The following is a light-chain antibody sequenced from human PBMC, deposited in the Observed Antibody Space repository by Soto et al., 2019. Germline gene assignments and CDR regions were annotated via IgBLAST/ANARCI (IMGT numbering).Light chain of an antibody. V-gene: IGKV3-20*01. J-gene: IGKJ1*01. CDR1: HIVGTXY. CDR3: QQYANSHGT. Sequence: ENVMTQSPWTLSFSPGERSTRSCMASHIVGTXYVSXXXXXXXXSLXXLTYFSXTRASGIPDRFRGSGSGTDFTLTISRLEPEDFAVYYCQQYANSHGTFGQGTKV. CDR2: FSX.